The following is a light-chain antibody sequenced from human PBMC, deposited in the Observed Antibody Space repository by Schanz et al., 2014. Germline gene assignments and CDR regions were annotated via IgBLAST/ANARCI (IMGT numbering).Light chain of an antibody. CDR3: CSYAGSSWV. J-gene: IGLJ3*02. CDR2: SNN. CDR1: SSNIGSNT. V-gene: IGLV1-44*01. Sequence: QSVLTQPPSASGTPGQRVTISCSGSSSNIGSNTVNWYQQLPGTAPKLLIYSNNHRPSGVPDRFSGSKSGTSASLAISGLQSEDEADYYCCSYAGSSWVFGGGTKLTVL.